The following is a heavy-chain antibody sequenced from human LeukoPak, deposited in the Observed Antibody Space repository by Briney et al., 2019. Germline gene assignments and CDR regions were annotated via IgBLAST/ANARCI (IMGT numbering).Heavy chain of an antibody. CDR3: ARGPTYQPIDY. D-gene: IGHD2-2*01. CDR1: GYSISSGYY. J-gene: IGHJ4*02. V-gene: IGHV4-38-2*02. CDR2: IHYSGTT. Sequence: SETLSLTCNVSGYSISSGYYWGWIRQPPGKGLEWIASIHYSGTTYYNPSLKSRVTISVDTSKNHFSLNLNSVTAADTAVYYCARGPTYQPIDYWGQGTLVTVSS.